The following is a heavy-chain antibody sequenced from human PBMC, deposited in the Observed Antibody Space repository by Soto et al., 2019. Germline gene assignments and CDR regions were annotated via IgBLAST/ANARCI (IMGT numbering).Heavy chain of an antibody. V-gene: IGHV3-23*01. J-gene: IGHJ4*02. CDR2: ISASGTVT. Sequence: LKISCTASRFLFSNYAMGWVRQAPGKGLEWVSAISASGTVTYYADSVKGRVTVSRDNSKNTLFLQMNNLRTEDTAVYYCARDPTDYYDSSDYYRHLDYWGQGALVTVSS. D-gene: IGHD3-22*01. CDR1: RFLFSNYA. CDR3: ARDPTDYYDSSDYYRHLDY.